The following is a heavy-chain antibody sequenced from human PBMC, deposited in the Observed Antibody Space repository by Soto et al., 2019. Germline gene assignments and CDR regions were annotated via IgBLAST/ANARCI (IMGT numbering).Heavy chain of an antibody. CDR3: VRVVAIPGYPDN. CDR2: IVPIVDTS. D-gene: IGHD5-12*01. CDR1: GGTFSSYA. Sequence: QVQLVQSGAEVRQPASSVKVSCKTSGGTFSSYAISWVRQAPGQGLEWMGGIVPIVDTSTYAQKFQGRVTITADESPSTVYMELSSLRSDDTAVYYCVRVVAIPGYPDNWGQGTLVTVYS. V-gene: IGHV1-69*12. J-gene: IGHJ4*02.